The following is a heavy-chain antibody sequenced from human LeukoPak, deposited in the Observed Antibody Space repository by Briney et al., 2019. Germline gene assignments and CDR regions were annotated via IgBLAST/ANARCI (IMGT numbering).Heavy chain of an antibody. CDR2: IYHSGST. CDR3: ARRRDYDFWSGYYTPSFDY. D-gene: IGHD3-3*01. Sequence: PSETLSLTCAVSGCSISSGYYWGWIRQPPGKGLEWIGSIYHSGSTYYNPSLKSRVTISVDTSKNQFSLKLSSVTAADTAVYYCARRRDYDFWSGYYTPSFDYWGQGTLVTVSS. V-gene: IGHV4-38-2*01. J-gene: IGHJ4*02. CDR1: GCSISSGYY.